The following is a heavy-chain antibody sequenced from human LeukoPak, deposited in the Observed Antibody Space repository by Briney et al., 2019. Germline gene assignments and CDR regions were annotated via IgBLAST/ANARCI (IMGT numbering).Heavy chain of an antibody. J-gene: IGHJ6*03. Sequence: SETLSLTCTVSGGSISSYYWSWIRQPPGKGLEWIGYIYYSGNTNYNSSLKSRVKISVDTSKNQFSLKLSSVTAADTAIYYCATSGTTGYYYYMDVWGKGTTVTVSS. CDR2: IYYSGNT. CDR3: ATSGTTGYYYYMDV. V-gene: IGHV4-59*01. D-gene: IGHD1-1*01. CDR1: GGSISSYY.